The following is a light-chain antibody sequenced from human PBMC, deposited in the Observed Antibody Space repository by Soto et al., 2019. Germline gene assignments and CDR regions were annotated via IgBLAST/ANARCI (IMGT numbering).Light chain of an antibody. CDR1: TSNLGAGYD. Sequence: QSVLTQPPSVSGAPGQRVTLSCTGNTSNLGAGYDVHWYQQLPGAAPKLVIFGNRNRPSGVPERFSGSKSGTSASLAITGLQAGDEADYYCQAYEYRGTASVFCGGTKLAVI. J-gene: IGLJ3*02. CDR3: QAYEYRGTASV. CDR2: GNR. V-gene: IGLV1-40*01.